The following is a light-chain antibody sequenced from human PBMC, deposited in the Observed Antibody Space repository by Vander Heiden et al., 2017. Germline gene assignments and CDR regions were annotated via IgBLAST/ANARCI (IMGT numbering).Light chain of an antibody. CDR3: QQRSNWPLMYT. Sequence: EIVLTQSPATLSLSAGERATLSCRPSQSVSSYLAWYQQNPGQAPRLLIYDASNRATGIPARFSGSGSGTDFTLTISSLEPEDFAVYYCQQRSNWPLMYTFGQGTKLEIK. V-gene: IGKV3-11*01. CDR2: DAS. CDR1: QSVSSY. J-gene: IGKJ2*01.